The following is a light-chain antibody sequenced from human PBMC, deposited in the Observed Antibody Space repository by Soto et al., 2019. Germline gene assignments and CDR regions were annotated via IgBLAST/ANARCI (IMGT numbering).Light chain of an antibody. CDR2: STN. J-gene: IGLJ3*02. CDR3: VLYMGSGIGV. CDR1: SGSVSSSNY. Sequence: QTAVTQEPSFSVSPGGTVTLTCALSSGSVSSSNYPSWYQQTPGQAPRTLIYSTNTRSSGVPDRFSGSILGNKAALTITGAQADDESDYFCVLYMGSGIGVFGGGTKLTVL. V-gene: IGLV8-61*01.